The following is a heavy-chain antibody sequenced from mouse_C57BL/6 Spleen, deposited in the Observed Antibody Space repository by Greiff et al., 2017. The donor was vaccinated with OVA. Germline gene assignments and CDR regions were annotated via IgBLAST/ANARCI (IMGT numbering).Heavy chain of an antibody. D-gene: IGHD2-2*01. Sequence: QFQLQQPGAELVRPGTSVKLSCKASGYTFTSYWMHWVKQRPGQGLEWIGVIDPSDSYTNYNQKFKGKATLTVDTSSSTAYMQLSSLTSEDSAVYYCARLKIYYGYDDDYWGQGTTLTVSS. V-gene: IGHV1-59*01. CDR1: GYTFTSYW. J-gene: IGHJ2*01. CDR2: IDPSDSYT. CDR3: ARLKIYYGYDDDY.